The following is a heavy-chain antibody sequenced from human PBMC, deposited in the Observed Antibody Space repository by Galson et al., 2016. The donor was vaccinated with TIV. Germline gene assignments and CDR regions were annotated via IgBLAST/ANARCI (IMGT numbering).Heavy chain of an antibody. D-gene: IGHD6-6*01. CDR1: GGSVSHTSYY. J-gene: IGHJ4*02. Sequence: LSLTCTVSGGSVSHTSYYWGWIRQTPGKGLEWIGTIYYTGITFYNPSLEGRVTISVDTSKNHFSLKLSSVSAADTAVYYCARTTGAGVAARVLFDFWGQGTLVTVSS. CDR2: IYYTGIT. CDR3: ARTTGAGVAARVLFDF. V-gene: IGHV4-39*07.